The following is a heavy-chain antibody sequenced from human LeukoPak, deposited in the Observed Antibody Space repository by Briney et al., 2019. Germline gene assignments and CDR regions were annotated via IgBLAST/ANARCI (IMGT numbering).Heavy chain of an antibody. CDR1: GFTFRSGW. Sequence: GGSLRLFCAASGFTFRSGWMRWVRQAAGKGRGWVANKKQDGSEKYYVHSVKGRFTIYRDNAKNSLYLQMNSLRAEGTAVYYCARGGGNYDFWSGYPHYFDYWGQGTLVTVSS. CDR2: KKQDGSEK. V-gene: IGHV3-7*01. D-gene: IGHD3-3*01. CDR3: ARGGGNYDFWSGYPHYFDY. J-gene: IGHJ4*02.